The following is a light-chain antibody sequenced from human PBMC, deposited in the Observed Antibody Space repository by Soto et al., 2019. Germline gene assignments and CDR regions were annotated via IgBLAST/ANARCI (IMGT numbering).Light chain of an antibody. CDR2: DLT. V-gene: IGLV2-8*01. CDR3: SSHGGSNNPFV. J-gene: IGLJ1*01. CDR1: SSDIGSYDF. Sequence: QSALTQPPSASGSPGQSVTISCTGTSSDIGSYDFVSWYQQHPGKAPKLIIYDLTKRPSWVPDRFSASKSGNTASLTVSGLQADDEADYYCSSHGGSNNPFVFGTGTKFTVL.